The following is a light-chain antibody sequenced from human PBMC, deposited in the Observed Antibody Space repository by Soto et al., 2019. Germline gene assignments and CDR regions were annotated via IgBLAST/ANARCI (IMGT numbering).Light chain of an antibody. V-gene: IGLV1-47*01. Sequence: QSVLTQPPSASGTPGQRVTISCSGSSSNIGDNYVYWYHQLPGTAPKLLIYKNNQRPSGVPDRFSGSKSGTSASLAISGLRSEDEADYYCAAWDDSLSCVVFGGGTQLTVL. CDR3: AAWDDSLSCVV. CDR1: SSNIGDNY. J-gene: IGLJ7*01. CDR2: KNN.